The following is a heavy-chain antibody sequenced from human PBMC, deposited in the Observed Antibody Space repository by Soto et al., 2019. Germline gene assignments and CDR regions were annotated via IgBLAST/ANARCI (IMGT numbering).Heavy chain of an antibody. Sequence: GGSLRLSCAASGFTFSSYGMHWVRQAPGKGLEWVAVISYDGSNKYYADSVKGRFTISRDNSKNTLYLQMNSLRAEDTAVYYCAKLDRGVVGATTIFDYWGQGTLVTVSS. J-gene: IGHJ4*02. CDR1: GFTFSSYG. CDR3: AKLDRGVVGATTIFDY. D-gene: IGHD1-26*01. V-gene: IGHV3-30*18. CDR2: ISYDGSNK.